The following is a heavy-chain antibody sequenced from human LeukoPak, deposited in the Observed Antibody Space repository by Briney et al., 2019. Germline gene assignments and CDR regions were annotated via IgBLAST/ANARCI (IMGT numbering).Heavy chain of an antibody. CDR2: ISSSSYI. Sequence: GGSLRLPCAASGFTFSSYSMNWVRRAPGKGLEWVSSISSSSYIYYADSVKGRFTISRDNAKNSLYLQMNSLRAEDTAVYYCARIRVDAFDIWGQGTMVTVST. J-gene: IGHJ3*02. V-gene: IGHV3-21*01. D-gene: IGHD6-13*01. CDR3: ARIRVDAFDI. CDR1: GFTFSSYS.